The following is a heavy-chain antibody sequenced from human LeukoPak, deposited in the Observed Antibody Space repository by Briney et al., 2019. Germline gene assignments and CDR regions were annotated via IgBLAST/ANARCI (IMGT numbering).Heavy chain of an antibody. CDR1: GFTFSSYW. CDR2: IRYDGSNK. V-gene: IGHV3-30*02. Sequence: GGSLRLSCAASGFTFSSYWMSWVRQAPGKGLEWVAFIRYDGSNKYYADSVRGRFTISRDNSKNTLYLQMNSLRAEDTAVYYCAKDPLRFCSSTSCFYIDYWGQGTLVTVSS. J-gene: IGHJ4*02. D-gene: IGHD2-2*01. CDR3: AKDPLRFCSSTSCFYIDY.